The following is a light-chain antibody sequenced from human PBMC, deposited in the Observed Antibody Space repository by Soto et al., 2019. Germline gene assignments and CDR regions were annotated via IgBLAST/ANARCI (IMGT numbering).Light chain of an antibody. J-gene: IGKJ4*01. CDR3: QQLNGYPPS. Sequence: DIQMTQSPSSLSASVGDRVTITCRASQSISSYLNWYQQKPGKAPKLLIYAASSLQSGVPSRFSGSGSGTDFTLTISSLQPEDFATYYCQQLNGYPPSFGGGTKVEIK. CDR2: AAS. CDR1: QSISSY. V-gene: IGKV1-39*01.